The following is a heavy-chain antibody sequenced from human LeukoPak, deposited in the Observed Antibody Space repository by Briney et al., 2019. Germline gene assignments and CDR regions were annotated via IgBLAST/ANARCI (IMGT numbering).Heavy chain of an antibody. Sequence: GGSLRLSCAASGFTFSSYSMNWVRQAPGKGLEWVSSISSSSSYIYYADSVKGRFTISRDNAKNSLYLQMNSLRAEDTAVYYCARLHCDGGTCYSGFDYWGQGTLVTVSS. D-gene: IGHD2-15*01. V-gene: IGHV3-21*01. CDR3: ARLHCDGGTCYSGFDY. CDR1: GFTFSSYS. CDR2: ISSSSSYI. J-gene: IGHJ4*02.